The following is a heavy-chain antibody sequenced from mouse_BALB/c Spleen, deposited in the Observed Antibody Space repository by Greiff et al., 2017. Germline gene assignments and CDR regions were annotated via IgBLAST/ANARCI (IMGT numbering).Heavy chain of an antibody. CDR3: ARNDYNYMDY. V-gene: IGHV5-17*02. D-gene: IGHD2-4*01. J-gene: IGHJ4*01. Sequence: EVNVVESGGGLVQPGGSRKLSCAASGFTFSSFGMHWVRQAPEKGLEWVAYISSGSSTIYYADTVKGRFTISRDNPKNTLFLQMTSLRSEDTAMYYCARNDYNYMDYWGQGTSVTVSS. CDR1: GFTFSSFG. CDR2: ISSGSSTI.